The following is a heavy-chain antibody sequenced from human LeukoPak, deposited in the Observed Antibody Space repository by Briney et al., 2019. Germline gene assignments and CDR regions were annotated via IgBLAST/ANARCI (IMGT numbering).Heavy chain of an antibody. CDR1: GFTFSNYA. J-gene: IGHJ4*02. D-gene: IGHD3-9*01. CDR2: VSSSDGNT. CDR3: AKRTLTPGPRFSPFDY. Sequence: PGGSLRLSCAGSGFTFSNYAMSWVRQAPGKGLEWVSTVSSSDGNTDYADSVKGRFTISRDNSKNTVYLQMNSLRVEDTALYYCAKRTLTPGPRFSPFDYWGLGTLVTVSS. V-gene: IGHV3-23*01.